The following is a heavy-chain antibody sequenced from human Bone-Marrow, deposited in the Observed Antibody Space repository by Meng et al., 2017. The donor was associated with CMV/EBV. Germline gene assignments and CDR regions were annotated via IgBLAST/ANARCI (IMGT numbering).Heavy chain of an antibody. CDR3: ARGLRYFDWLSPSNYYYGMAV. CDR1: GGTFSNYP. Sequence: SVKVSCKTSGGTFSNYPINWVRQAPGQGLEWMGRFIPMFNITGFAQRFQGRISITADTSTNTGYMELSSLTSEDTAVYFCARGLRYFDWLSPSNYYYGMAVWGPGNPVNVSS. J-gene: IGHJ6*02. V-gene: IGHV1-69*02. CDR2: FIPMFNIT. D-gene: IGHD3-9*01.